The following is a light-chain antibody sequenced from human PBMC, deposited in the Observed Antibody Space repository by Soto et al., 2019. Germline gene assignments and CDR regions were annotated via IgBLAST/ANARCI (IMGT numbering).Light chain of an antibody. V-gene: IGLV1-51*01. CDR1: SSNIGSNY. CDR2: DNG. Sequence: SVLTQPPSVSAAPGQKVTISCSGSSSNIGSNYVSWYQQLPGTAPKLLIYDNGKRPSGIPDRFSGSQSGTSATLGITGLQTGDEADYYCGTWDNSLSAVFGRGTKLTVL. J-gene: IGLJ2*01. CDR3: GTWDNSLSAV.